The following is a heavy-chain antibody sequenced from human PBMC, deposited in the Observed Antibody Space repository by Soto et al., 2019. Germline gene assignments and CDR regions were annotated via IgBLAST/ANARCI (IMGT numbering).Heavy chain of an antibody. J-gene: IGHJ3*02. CDR1: GGTFSSYT. V-gene: IGHV1-69*02. Sequence: NVSCKASGGTFSSYTISWVRQAPGQGLEWMGRIIPILGIANYAQKFQGRVTITADKSTSTAYMELSSLRSEDTAVYYCARSRSGDAFDIWGQGTMVTVSS. D-gene: IGHD6-6*01. CDR2: IIPILGIA. CDR3: ARSRSGDAFDI.